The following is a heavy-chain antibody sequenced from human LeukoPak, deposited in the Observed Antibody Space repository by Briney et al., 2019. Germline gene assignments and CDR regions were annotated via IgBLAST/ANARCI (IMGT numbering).Heavy chain of an antibody. V-gene: IGHV4-61*02. Sequence: SQTLSLTCTVSGGSISSGSYYWSWIRQPAGKGLEWIGRIYTSGSTNYNPSLKSRVTISVDTSKNKFSLKLSSVTAADTDVYYCVRGQSWLQSHDYWGQGTLVTVSS. CDR1: GGSISSGSYY. D-gene: IGHD5-24*01. CDR2: IYTSGST. CDR3: VRGQSWLQSHDY. J-gene: IGHJ4*02.